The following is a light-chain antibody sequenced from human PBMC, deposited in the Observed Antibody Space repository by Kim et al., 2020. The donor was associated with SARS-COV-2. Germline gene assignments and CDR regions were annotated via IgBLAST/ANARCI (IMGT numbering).Light chain of an antibody. CDR1: GSDVGGYPY. V-gene: IGLV2-14*03. CDR3: ASYTSSVTFI. Sequence: QSALTQPASLSGSPGQSITISCTGTGSDVGGYPYVSWYQQHPGNAPKLIIYDVSNRPSGISDRFSGAKSGNTASLTISGLQTEDEADYYCASYTSSVTFIFGGGTQLTVL. CDR2: DVS. J-gene: IGLJ2*01.